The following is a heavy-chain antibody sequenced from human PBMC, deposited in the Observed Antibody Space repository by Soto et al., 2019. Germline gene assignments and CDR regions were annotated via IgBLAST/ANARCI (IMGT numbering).Heavy chain of an antibody. J-gene: IGHJ5*02. Sequence: SQTLSLTCAISGDSVSSNSAAWNWIRQSPSRGLEWLGRTYYRSKWYNDYAVSVKSRITINPDTSKNQFSLQLNSVTPEDTAVYYCAREDSSSWYSFERWNWFDPWGQGTLVTVSS. D-gene: IGHD6-13*01. CDR3: AREDSSSWYSFERWNWFDP. CDR1: GDSVSSNSAA. CDR2: TYYRSKWYN. V-gene: IGHV6-1*01.